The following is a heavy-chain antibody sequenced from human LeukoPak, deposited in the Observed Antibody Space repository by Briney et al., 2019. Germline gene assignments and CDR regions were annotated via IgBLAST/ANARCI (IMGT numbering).Heavy chain of an antibody. J-gene: IGHJ5*02. D-gene: IGHD6-13*01. V-gene: IGHV4-34*01. CDR2: INHSGST. CDR3: ARVRGSSWYYGVDYNWFDP. Sequence: ESSETLSLTCAVYGGSFSGYYWSWIRQPPGKGLEWIGEINHSGSTNYNPSLKSRVTISVDTSKNQFSLKLSSVTAADTAVYYCARVRGSSWYYGVDYNWFDPWGQGTLVTVSS. CDR1: GGSFSGYY.